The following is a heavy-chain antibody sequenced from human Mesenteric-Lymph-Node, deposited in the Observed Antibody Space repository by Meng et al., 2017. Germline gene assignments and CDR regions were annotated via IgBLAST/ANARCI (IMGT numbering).Heavy chain of an antibody. CDR1: GGSIRDYDYY. V-gene: IGHV4-30-4*01. D-gene: IGHD3-9*01. Sequence: QGMRQESGPGLVKPSRTPSLTCTASGGSIRDYDYYWSWVRQHPGKGLECIGHMYYPGNTYYNPSLKSRVTISVDKSKNQFSLKLSSVTAADTAVYYCARSRLARFDYWGQGTLVTVSS. J-gene: IGHJ4*02. CDR3: ARSRLARFDY. CDR2: MYYPGNT.